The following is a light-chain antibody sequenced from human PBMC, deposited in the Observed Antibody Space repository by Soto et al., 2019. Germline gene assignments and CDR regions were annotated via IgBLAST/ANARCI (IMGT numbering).Light chain of an antibody. CDR1: QSISTW. CDR3: QQYNSYWT. V-gene: IGKV1-5*03. J-gene: IGKJ1*01. CDR2: KAS. Sequence: DIQMTHSPSTLSASVGDRVTITCRASQSISTWLAWYQQKPGKAPKLLIYKASSLESGVPSRFSGSGSGTEFTLTISSLQPDDFGTYYCQQYNSYWTFGQGTKV.